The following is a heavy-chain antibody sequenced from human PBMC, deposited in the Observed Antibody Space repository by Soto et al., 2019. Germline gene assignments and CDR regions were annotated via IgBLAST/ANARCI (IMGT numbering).Heavy chain of an antibody. CDR3: ARDNVPSDLFDS. CDR1: GFTFNIHN. J-gene: IGHJ4*02. Sequence: GGSLRLSCSASGFTFNIHNMNWVRQAPGKGLEWVSSISSRSSYIYYSDSVKGRFTISRDNAKSSLYLQMNSLRAEDTAVYYCARDNVPSDLFDSWGQGTLVTVSS. D-gene: IGHD2-8*01. CDR2: ISSRSSYI. V-gene: IGHV3-21*01.